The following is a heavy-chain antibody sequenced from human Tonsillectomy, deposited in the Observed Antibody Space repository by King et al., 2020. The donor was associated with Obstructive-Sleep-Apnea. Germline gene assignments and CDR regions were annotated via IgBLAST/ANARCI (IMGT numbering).Heavy chain of an antibody. D-gene: IGHD2-15*01. CDR3: ARDREYCSGGSCYSPFDY. CDR1: GFTFSSYS. CDR2: ISSSSSYI. J-gene: IGHJ4*02. V-gene: IGHV3-21*01. Sequence: VQLVESGGGLVKPGGSLRLSCAASGFTFSSYSMNWVRQAPGKGLEWVSSISSSSSYIYYADSVKGRFTISRDNAKNSLYLQMNSLRAEDTAVYYCARDREYCSGGSCYSPFDYWGQGTLVTVSP.